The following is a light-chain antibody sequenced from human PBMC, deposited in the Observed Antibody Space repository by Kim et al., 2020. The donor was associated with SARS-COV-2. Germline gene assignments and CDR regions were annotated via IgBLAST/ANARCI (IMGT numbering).Light chain of an antibody. CDR3: QQYYSTPPS. CDR2: WAS. CDR1: QTVLYNSTNKNY. Sequence: RATPNCKSSQTVLYNSTNKNYLAWYQQKPGQAPKLLIYWASIRESGVSDRFSGSGSETDFTLTISSLQAEDVAVYYCQQYYSTPPSFGQGTKLEI. J-gene: IGKJ2*03. V-gene: IGKV4-1*01.